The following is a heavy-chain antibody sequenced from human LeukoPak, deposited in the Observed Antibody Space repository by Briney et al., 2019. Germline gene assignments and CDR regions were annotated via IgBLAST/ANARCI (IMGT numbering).Heavy chain of an antibody. J-gene: IGHJ3*02. Sequence: SXXXXGYXXGWSRQPPXXGLXXXXXXYHSGSTYYNPSLKSRVPISVDRSKNQFSLKLSSVTAADTAVYYCARGGGVVVPAANGAFDIWGQGTMVTVSS. CDR2: XYHSGST. CDR1: SXXXXGYX. CDR3: ARGGGVVVPAANGAFDI. D-gene: IGHD2-2*01. V-gene: IGHV4-30-2*01.